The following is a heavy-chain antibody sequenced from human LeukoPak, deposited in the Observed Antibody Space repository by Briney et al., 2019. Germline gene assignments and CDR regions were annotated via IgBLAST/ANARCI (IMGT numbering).Heavy chain of an antibody. D-gene: IGHD5-18*01. Sequence: GGSLRLSCAASGFTFSSYAMDWVRQAPGKGLESVSAISGSGGSTYYADSVKGRFTISRDNSKNTLYLQMNGLRAEDTAVYYCAKDRSSYGPPAAYYGMDVWGQGTTVTVSS. CDR3: AKDRSSYGPPAAYYGMDV. CDR2: ISGSGGST. J-gene: IGHJ6*02. CDR1: GFTFSSYA. V-gene: IGHV3-23*01.